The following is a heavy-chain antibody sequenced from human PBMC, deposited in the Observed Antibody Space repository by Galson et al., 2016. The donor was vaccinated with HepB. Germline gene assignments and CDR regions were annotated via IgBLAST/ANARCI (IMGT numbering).Heavy chain of an antibody. CDR2: ISDSGGST. V-gene: IGHV3-23*01. D-gene: IGHD2-2*01. Sequence: LEWVSPISDSGGSTYYADSVKGRFTISRDNAKNSLCLQMNSLRVEDTGVYYCAKDCSATSCSAWHAFDMWGQGTLVTVSS. CDR3: AKDCSATSCSAWHAFDM. J-gene: IGHJ3*02.